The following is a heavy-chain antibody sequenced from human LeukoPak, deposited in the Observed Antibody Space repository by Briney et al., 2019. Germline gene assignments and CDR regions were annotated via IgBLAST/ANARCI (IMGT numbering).Heavy chain of an antibody. CDR2: ISYDGSNK. Sequence: GRSLRLSCAASGFTFSSYAMHWVRQAPGKGLEWVAVISYDGSNKYYADSVKGRFTISRDNSNNTLYLRMNSLRAEDTAVYYCAKDRSRPLGAKDYWGQGTLVTVSS. J-gene: IGHJ4*02. D-gene: IGHD1-26*01. CDR3: AKDRSRPLGAKDY. CDR1: GFTFSSYA. V-gene: IGHV3-30*04.